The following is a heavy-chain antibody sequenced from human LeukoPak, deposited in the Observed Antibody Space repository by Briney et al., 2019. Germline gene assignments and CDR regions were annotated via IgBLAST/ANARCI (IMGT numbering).Heavy chain of an antibody. Sequence: SETLSLTCTVSGGSTSSDYWSWIRQSPGKGLEWVGYVYNSGDTGKNPSLKSRVTISVDTSKNQFSLKLSSVTAADTAVYYCARVPPYSSGWYYYYYGMDVWGQGTTVTVSS. CDR1: GGSTSSDY. CDR3: ARVPPYSSGWYYYYYGMDV. CDR2: VYNSGDT. D-gene: IGHD6-19*01. J-gene: IGHJ6*02. V-gene: IGHV4-59*01.